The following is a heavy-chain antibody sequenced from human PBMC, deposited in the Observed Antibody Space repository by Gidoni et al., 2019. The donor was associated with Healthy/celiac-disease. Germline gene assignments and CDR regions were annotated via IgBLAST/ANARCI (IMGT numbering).Heavy chain of an antibody. J-gene: IGHJ4*02. Sequence: VSGGSISSAGYYCSWIRQHPGKGLEWIGYIYYSGSTYYNPSLKSRVTISVNTSKNQFSLKLSSVTAADTAVYYWARGPHYYGSGSYYYPFDYWGQGTLVTGSS. CDR3: ARGPHYYGSGSYYYPFDY. CDR2: IYYSGST. V-gene: IGHV4-31*02. D-gene: IGHD3-10*01. CDR1: GGSISSAGYY.